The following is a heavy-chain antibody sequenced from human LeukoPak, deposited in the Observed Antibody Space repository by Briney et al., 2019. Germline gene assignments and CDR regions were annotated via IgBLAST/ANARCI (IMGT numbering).Heavy chain of an antibody. CDR2: IFYVGDT. D-gene: IGHD1-26*01. Sequence: SETLSLTCSVSGASVSSSSYDWGWIRQPPGKGLECIGTIFYVGDTYYNPSLESRVTISVDTSKNQFSLKLASVTAADTAVYYCVTLNSGMYSEIDYWGQGNLVTVSS. CDR1: GASVSSSSYD. J-gene: IGHJ4*02. CDR3: VTLNSGMYSEIDY. V-gene: IGHV4-39*01.